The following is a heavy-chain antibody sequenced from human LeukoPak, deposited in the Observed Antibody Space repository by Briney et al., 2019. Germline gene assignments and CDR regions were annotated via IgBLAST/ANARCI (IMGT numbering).Heavy chain of an antibody. CDR1: GFTFSSYW. D-gene: IGHD3-16*01. CDR3: ARARGRSINDAFDI. V-gene: IGHV3-7*01. J-gene: IGHJ3*02. CDR2: IKQDGSEK. Sequence: SGGSLRLSCAASGFTFSSYWMSWVRQAPGKGLEWVANIKQDGSEKYYVDSVKGRFTISRDNAKNSLYLQMNSLRAEDTAVYYCARARGRSINDAFDIWGQGTMVTVSS.